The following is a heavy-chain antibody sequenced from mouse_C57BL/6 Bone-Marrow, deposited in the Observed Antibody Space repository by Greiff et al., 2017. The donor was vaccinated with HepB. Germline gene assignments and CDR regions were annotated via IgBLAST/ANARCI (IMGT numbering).Heavy chain of an antibody. D-gene: IGHD2-4*01. CDR1: GYTFTSYW. CDR3: ARVSPYEYEEDWYFDV. Sequence: QVQLQQPGAELVKPGASVKLSCKASGYTFTSYWMHWVKQRPGQGLEWIGMIHPNSGSTNYNEKFKSKATLTVDKSSSTAYMQLSSLTSEDSAVYYCARVSPYEYEEDWYFDVWGTGTTVTVSS. J-gene: IGHJ1*03. CDR2: IHPNSGST. V-gene: IGHV1-64*01.